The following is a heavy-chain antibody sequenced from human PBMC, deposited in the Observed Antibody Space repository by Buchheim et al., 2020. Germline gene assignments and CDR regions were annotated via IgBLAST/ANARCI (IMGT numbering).Heavy chain of an antibody. Sequence: EVQLVESGGVLVKPGGSLRLSCSASGFTFSDAWMNWVRQAPGKGLEWVGRIKSKTAGGTTDYAAPVKGRFTISRDDSQSRLYLQMNNVKTEDTAVYYCSTDPSVTTHPRYYYYYMDAWGKGTT. CDR1: GFTFSDAW. D-gene: IGHD4-17*01. J-gene: IGHJ6*03. CDR3: STDPSVTTHPRYYYYYMDA. CDR2: IKSKTAGGTT. V-gene: IGHV3-15*01.